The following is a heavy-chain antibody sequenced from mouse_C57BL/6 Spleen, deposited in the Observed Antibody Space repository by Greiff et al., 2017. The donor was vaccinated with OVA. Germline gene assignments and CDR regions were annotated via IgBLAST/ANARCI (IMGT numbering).Heavy chain of an antibody. CDR1: GYTFTSYW. V-gene: IGHV1-55*01. Sequence: QVQLQQPGAELVKPGASVKMSCKASGYTFTSYWITWVKQRPGQGLEWIGDIYPGSGSTNYNEKFKSTATLTVDTSSSTASMQLSSLTSEDAAVYYCARGVYCNYELAYWGQGTLVTVSA. CDR2: IYPGSGST. J-gene: IGHJ3*01. CDR3: ARGVYCNYELAY. D-gene: IGHD2-1*01.